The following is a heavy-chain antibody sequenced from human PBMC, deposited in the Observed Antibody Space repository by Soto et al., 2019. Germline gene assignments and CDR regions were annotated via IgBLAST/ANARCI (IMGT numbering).Heavy chain of an antibody. Sequence: QVQLQESGPGLVNPLETLSLTCTVSGTSVFGANWWGWVRQPPGKGLEWIGEIHSSGNTDYSPSLKSRVTTSVDMSKNEFSLNLTSVTAADTAVYYCARTGPYSSGNNWGQGTLVTVSS. D-gene: IGHD3-22*01. J-gene: IGHJ4*02. CDR1: GTSVFGANW. V-gene: IGHV4-4*02. CDR2: IHSSGNT. CDR3: ARTGPYSSGNN.